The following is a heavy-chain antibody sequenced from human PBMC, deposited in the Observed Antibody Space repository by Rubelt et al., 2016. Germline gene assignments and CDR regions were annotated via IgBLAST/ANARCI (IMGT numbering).Heavy chain of an antibody. CDR3: ARSLLPDYYDSSGGMDV. CDR2: IDWDDDK. CDR1: GFSLSTSGMC. J-gene: IGHJ6*02. Sequence: QVTLRESGPALVKPTQTLTLTCTFSGFSLSTSGMCVSWIRQPPGKALEWLARIDWDDDKYYSTSLKTRLTISKDTPKSPVGMTRTNMDPVDTATYSCARSLLPDYYDSSGGMDVWGQGTTVTVSS. D-gene: IGHD3-22*01. V-gene: IGHV2-70*15.